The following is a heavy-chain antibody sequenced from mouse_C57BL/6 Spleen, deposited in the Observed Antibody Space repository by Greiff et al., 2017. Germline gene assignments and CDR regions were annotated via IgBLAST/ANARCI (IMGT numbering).Heavy chain of an antibody. V-gene: IGHV1-54*01. Sequence: VQLVESGAELVRPGTSVKVSCKASGYAFTNYLIEWVKQRPGQGLEWIGVINPGSGGTNYNEKFKGKATLTADKSSSTAYMQLSSLTSEDSAVYFCARSDYYGSSYAYWGQGTTLTVSS. D-gene: IGHD1-1*01. CDR3: ARSDYYGSSYAY. CDR1: GYAFTNYL. CDR2: INPGSGGT. J-gene: IGHJ2*01.